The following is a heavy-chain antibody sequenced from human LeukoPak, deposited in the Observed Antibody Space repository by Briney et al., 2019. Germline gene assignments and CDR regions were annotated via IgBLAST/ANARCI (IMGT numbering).Heavy chain of an antibody. V-gene: IGHV3-7*01. D-gene: IGHD3-9*01. Sequence: GGSLRLSCTASEFTFSRYAMTWVRQAPGKGLEWVADIKADGSEKYYADSVRGRFTIIRDNAKNSLYLQMNSLRAEDTAVYYCARDHPHYDISGPRFDYWGQGTRVTVSS. CDR2: IKADGSEK. CDR3: ARDHPHYDISGPRFDY. CDR1: EFTFSRYA. J-gene: IGHJ4*02.